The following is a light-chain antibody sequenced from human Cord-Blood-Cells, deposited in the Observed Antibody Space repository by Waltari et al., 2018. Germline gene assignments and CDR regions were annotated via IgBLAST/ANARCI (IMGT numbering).Light chain of an antibody. CDR2: GAS. J-gene: IGKJ4*01. Sequence: EIVLTQSPGTLSLSPGERATLSCRASQSVSSSYLAWYQQKPGQAPRLLIYGASSSATGIPDRFSGSWSGTDFTLTIIRLEPEDFAVYYCQQYVSSLTFGGGTKVEIK. CDR1: QSVSSSY. V-gene: IGKV3-20*01. CDR3: QQYVSSLT.